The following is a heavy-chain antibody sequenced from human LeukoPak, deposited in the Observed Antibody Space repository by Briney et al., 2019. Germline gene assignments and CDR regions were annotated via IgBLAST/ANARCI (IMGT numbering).Heavy chain of an antibody. CDR1: GGSISNYY. J-gene: IGHJ4*02. D-gene: IGHD3-9*01. V-gene: IGHV4-59*01. CDR3: ARRAARYLAFDY. Sequence: SETLSLTCTVSGGSISNYYWSWIRQPPGKGLEWIGYIYSSVSTNYNPSLKSRVTISVDTSKNQFSLKLSSVTAADTAVYYCARRAARYLAFDYWGQGTLVTVSS. CDR2: IYSSVST.